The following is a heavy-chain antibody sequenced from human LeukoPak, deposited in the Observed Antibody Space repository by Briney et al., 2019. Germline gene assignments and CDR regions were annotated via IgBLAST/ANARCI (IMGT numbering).Heavy chain of an antibody. CDR1: GGSISSSSYY. CDR2: IYYSGST. CDR3: ARRTEYCSSTSCYKGMDV. J-gene: IGHJ6*02. V-gene: IGHV4-39*01. D-gene: IGHD2-2*02. Sequence: SETLSLTCTVSGGSISSSSYYWGWIRQPPGKGLEWIGSIYYSGSTYYNPSLKSRVTISVDTSKNQFSLRLSSVTAADTAAYYCARRTEYCSSTSCYKGMDVWGQGTTVTVSS.